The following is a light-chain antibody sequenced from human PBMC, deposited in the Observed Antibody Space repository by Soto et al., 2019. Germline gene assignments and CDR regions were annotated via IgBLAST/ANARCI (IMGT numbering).Light chain of an antibody. Sequence: QSALTQPASVSGSPGQSSTISCTGTSSDVGSYNLVSWYQHHPGKAPKLMIYEGSKRPSGVSNRFSGSKSGNTASLTISGVQAEDEADYYFCSYATSSTYVFGTGTKLTVL. J-gene: IGLJ1*01. CDR3: CSYATSSTYV. CDR1: SSDVGSYNL. CDR2: EGS. V-gene: IGLV2-23*01.